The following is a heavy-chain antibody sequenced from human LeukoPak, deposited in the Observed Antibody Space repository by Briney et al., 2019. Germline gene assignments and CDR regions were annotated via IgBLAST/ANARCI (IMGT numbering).Heavy chain of an antibody. Sequence: PGGSLRLSCAASGFTFSDYYMSWIRQAPGKGLEWVSYISSSGSTIYYADSVKGRFTISRDNAKNSLYLQMNSLRAEDTAVYYRARYCSSTSCYSWWFDPWGQGTLVTVSS. CDR2: ISSSGSTI. D-gene: IGHD2-2*01. J-gene: IGHJ5*02. CDR3: ARYCSSTSCYSWWFDP. CDR1: GFTFSDYY. V-gene: IGHV3-11*01.